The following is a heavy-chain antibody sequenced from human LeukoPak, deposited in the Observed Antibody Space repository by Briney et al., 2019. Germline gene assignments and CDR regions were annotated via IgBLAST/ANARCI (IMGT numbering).Heavy chain of an antibody. V-gene: IGHV4-34*01. Sequence: SETLSLTCAVSGGSFSGYYWTWIRQPPGKGLEWIGEINHSGSANYNPSLMSRVTISLDTSKNHFSLNLSSVTAADTAVYYCARGRERRYYYYGMDVWGQGTTVTVSS. D-gene: IGHD1-1*01. CDR1: GGSFSGYY. CDR2: INHSGSA. J-gene: IGHJ6*02. CDR3: ARGRERRYYYYGMDV.